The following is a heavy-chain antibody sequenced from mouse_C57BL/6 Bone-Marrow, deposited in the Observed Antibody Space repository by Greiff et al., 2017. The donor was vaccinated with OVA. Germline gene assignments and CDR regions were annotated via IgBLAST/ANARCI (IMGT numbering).Heavy chain of an antibody. CDR2: IYPGSGST. V-gene: IGHV1-66*01. CDR1: GYSFTSYY. J-gene: IGHJ3*01. Sequence: VQLVESGPELVKPGASVKISCKASGYSFTSYYIHWVKQRPGQGLEWIGWIYPGSGSTKYNEKFKGKATLTADTSSSTAYMQHSCLTSEDSAFYYCRRRGFAYWGQGTLVTVSA. CDR3: RRRGFAY.